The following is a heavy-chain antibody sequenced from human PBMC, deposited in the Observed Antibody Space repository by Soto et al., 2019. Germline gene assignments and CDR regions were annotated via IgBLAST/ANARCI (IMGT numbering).Heavy chain of an antibody. J-gene: IGHJ5*02. CDR1: GGSISSSSYY. CDR3: ARLGGSYAVPHFDP. D-gene: IGHD1-26*01. CDR2: IYYSGTTT. V-gene: IGHV4-61*05. Sequence: ASETLSLTCTVSGGSISSSSYYWGWIRQPPGKGLEWMGYIYYSGTTTNYNPSLKSRVTLSVDTSKNQFSLKLSSVTAADTAVYYCARLGGSYAVPHFDPWGQGTLVTVSS.